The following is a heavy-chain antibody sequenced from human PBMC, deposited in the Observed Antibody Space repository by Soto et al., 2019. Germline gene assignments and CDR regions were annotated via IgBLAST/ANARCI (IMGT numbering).Heavy chain of an antibody. CDR2: IYDSGST. CDR3: ANRISSDMDV. CDR1: GGSISHFY. V-gene: IGHV4-59*01. Sequence: ETLSLTCTVSGGSISHFYWSLIRQSPGKGLEWLGYIYDSGSTSYNPSLRSRVTMSMDTSKTQFSLNLSSVTSADTAVYYCANRISSDMDVWGQGTTVTVSS. J-gene: IGHJ6*02. D-gene: IGHD2-15*01.